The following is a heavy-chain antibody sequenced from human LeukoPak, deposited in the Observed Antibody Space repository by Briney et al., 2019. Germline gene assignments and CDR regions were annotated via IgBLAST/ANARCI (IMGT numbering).Heavy chain of an antibody. D-gene: IGHD6-13*01. CDR2: INWNGGTT. CDR3: ARDHESSNPTY. Sequence: GGSLRLSCAASGFTFDNYGMSWARQAPGKGLEWVSGINWNGGTTGYAGSVKGRFTISRDNAKNSLYLQMNSLRAEDTALYYCARDHESSNPTYWGQGTLVTVSS. CDR1: GFTFDNYG. V-gene: IGHV3-20*04. J-gene: IGHJ4*02.